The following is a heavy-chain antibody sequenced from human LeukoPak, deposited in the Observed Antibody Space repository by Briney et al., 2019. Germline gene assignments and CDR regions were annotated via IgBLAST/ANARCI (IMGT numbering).Heavy chain of an antibody. CDR3: ATSIAAALKTFDY. CDR2: ISFSSSYI. Sequence: GGSLRLSCAASGFTFSSYNMDCVRQAPGKGLEWVSSISFSSSYIYYADSVKGRFTISRDNAKNSLYLQMNSLRAEDTAVYYCATSIAAALKTFDYWGQGTLVTVSS. D-gene: IGHD6-13*01. V-gene: IGHV3-21*01. CDR1: GFTFSSYN. J-gene: IGHJ4*02.